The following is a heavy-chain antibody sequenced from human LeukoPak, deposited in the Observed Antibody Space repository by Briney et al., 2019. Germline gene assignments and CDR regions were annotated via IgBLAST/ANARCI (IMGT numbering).Heavy chain of an antibody. CDR3: AKGSDCGGD. J-gene: IGHJ4*02. CDR2: INSDGSNT. V-gene: IGHV3-74*01. CDR1: GSTFSSYW. Sequence: GGSLRLSCAASGSTFSSYWMHWVRQAPGKGLVWVSRINSDGSNTSYADSVKGRFTISRDNAKNTLYLQMNSLRAEDTAVYYCAKGSDCGGDWGQGTLVTVSS. D-gene: IGHD2-21*01.